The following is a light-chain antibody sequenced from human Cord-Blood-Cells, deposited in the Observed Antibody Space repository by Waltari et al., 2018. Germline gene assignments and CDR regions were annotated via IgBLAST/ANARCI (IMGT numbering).Light chain of an antibody. V-gene: IGKV3-20*01. CDR1: QSVSSSY. CDR3: QQYGSSPYT. CDR2: GAS. Sequence: DIVLTQSPGTLSLSPGERATLSCRASQSVSSSYLAWYQQKLGQAPRRLIYGASSRATGIPDRFSGSGSATDFTLTISRLEPEDFAVYYCQQYGSSPYTFGQGTKLEIK. J-gene: IGKJ2*01.